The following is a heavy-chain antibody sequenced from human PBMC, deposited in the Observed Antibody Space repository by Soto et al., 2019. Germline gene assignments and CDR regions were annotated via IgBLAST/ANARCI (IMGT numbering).Heavy chain of an antibody. V-gene: IGHV1-18*04. CDR3: ARKPLAVGGLSYYGMDV. CDR1: GYNFTNYD. D-gene: IGHD6-19*01. J-gene: IGHJ6*02. Sequence: QVHLVQSGAEVKKPGASVKVSCKASGYNFTNYDVNWVRQAPGQGLAWMGWINSYSGNTDYAQKFQGRVSVTTDTSTTTAYMELRSLRSDDTAVYYCARKPLAVGGLSYYGMDVWGQGTTVTVSS. CDR2: INSYSGNT.